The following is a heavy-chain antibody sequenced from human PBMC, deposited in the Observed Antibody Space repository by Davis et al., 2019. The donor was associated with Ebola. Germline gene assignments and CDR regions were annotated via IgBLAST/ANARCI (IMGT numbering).Heavy chain of an antibody. J-gene: IGHJ5*02. CDR3: ARGKVLDILVLADTIPGKWFDP. D-gene: IGHD3-9*01. CDR1: GGIFSGYQ. V-gene: IGHV4-34*01. CDR2: INHSGRT. Sequence: PSETLSLTCAVYGGIFSGYQWSWLRQAPGKGLEWMGEINHSGRTNYNPSLKSRVTISGDPSKNQFSLKLSYVTAADTAVYYCARGKVLDILVLADTIPGKWFDPWGQGTLVTVSS.